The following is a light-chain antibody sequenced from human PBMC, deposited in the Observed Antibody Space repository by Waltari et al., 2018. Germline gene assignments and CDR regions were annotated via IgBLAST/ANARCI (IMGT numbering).Light chain of an antibody. J-gene: IGKJ4*01. Sequence: DIVMTQSPDSLAVSLGERATINCKSSQTVLYSSNNKNYLAWYQQKPGQSPKLLIYWAFTRESGVPDRFRGSGSGTDFTLTISSLQAEDVAVYYCQQYYSTLTFGGGTKVEIK. CDR3: QQYYSTLT. CDR2: WAF. V-gene: IGKV4-1*01. CDR1: QTVLYSSNNKNY.